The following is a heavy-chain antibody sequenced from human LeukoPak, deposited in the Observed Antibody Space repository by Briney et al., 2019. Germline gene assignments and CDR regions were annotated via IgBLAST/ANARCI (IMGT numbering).Heavy chain of an antibody. D-gene: IGHD6-13*01. CDR1: GFTFSSYE. CDR2: ISRSGSTI. J-gene: IGHJ6*04. V-gene: IGHV3-48*03. CDR3: ARVISGSLYYYYGMDV. Sequence: GGSLRLSCAASGFTFSSYEMNWVRQAPGKGLEWVSYISRSGSTIYYADSVKVRFTISRDNAKNSLYLQMNSLRAEDTAVYYCARVISGSLYYYYGMDVWGKGTTVTVSS.